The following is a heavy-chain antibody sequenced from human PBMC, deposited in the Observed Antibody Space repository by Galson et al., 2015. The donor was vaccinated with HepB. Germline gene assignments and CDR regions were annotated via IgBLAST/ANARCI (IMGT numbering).Heavy chain of an antibody. J-gene: IGHJ5*02. D-gene: IGHD1-26*01. CDR1: GDSITNNNW. CDR3: ARARAGCSGSNRYLGP. Sequence: LSLTCSFSGDSITNNNWCNWVRQSPGKGLEWIGERIHDGRTNFNPSLESRLTISIDKSNNRCSLKMTSLTAADTAVYYCARARAGCSGSNRYLGPWGQGTLVTVSS. CDR2: RIHDGRT. V-gene: IGHV4-4*02.